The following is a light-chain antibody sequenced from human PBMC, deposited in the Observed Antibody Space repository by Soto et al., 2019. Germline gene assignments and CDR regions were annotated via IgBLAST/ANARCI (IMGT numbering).Light chain of an antibody. Sequence: IEMTQSHSTLSASVGDRVTITCRASHNSSPWLAWYQQKPGKAPKGLIYDASILAGGVPSRFGGSGSGTEFTFTISSRQPDDLATHYCQQYNTYSKTFGQGTKVDIK. J-gene: IGKJ1*01. CDR3: QQYNTYSKT. CDR1: HNSSPW. CDR2: DAS. V-gene: IGKV1-5*03.